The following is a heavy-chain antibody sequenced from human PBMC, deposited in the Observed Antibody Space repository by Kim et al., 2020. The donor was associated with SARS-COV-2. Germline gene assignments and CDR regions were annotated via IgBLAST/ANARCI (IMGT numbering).Heavy chain of an antibody. V-gene: IGHV5-10-1*01. CDR2: IDPSDSYT. CDR1: GYSFTSYW. D-gene: IGHD6-13*01. CDR3: ARRDSWQQLVLGA. Sequence: GESLKISCKGSGYSFTSYWISWVRQMPGKGLEWMGRIDPSDSYTNYSPSFQGHVTISADKSISTAYLQWSSLKASDTAMYYCARRDSWQQLVLGAWGQGTLVTVSS. J-gene: IGHJ5*02.